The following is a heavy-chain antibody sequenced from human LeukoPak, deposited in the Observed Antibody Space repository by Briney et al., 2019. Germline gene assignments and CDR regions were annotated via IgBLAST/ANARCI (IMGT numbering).Heavy chain of an antibody. Sequence: PGGSLRLSCAASGFTFSSYWMSWVRQAPGKGLEWVANIKQDGSEKYYVDSVKGRFTISRDNAKNSLYLQMNSLRAEDTAVYYCASYRSTMVRGAHYYYYYGMDVWGQGTTATVSS. CDR1: GFTFSSYW. CDR2: IKQDGSEK. CDR3: ASYRSTMVRGAHYYYYYGMDV. V-gene: IGHV3-7*01. J-gene: IGHJ6*02. D-gene: IGHD3-10*01.